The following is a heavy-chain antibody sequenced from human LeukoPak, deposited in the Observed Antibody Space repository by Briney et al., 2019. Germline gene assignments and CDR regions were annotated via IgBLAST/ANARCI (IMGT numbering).Heavy chain of an antibody. CDR2: INPNSGGT. CDR3: ARGSVTTKRVQDY. J-gene: IGHJ4*02. V-gene: IGHV1-2*02. Sequence: VASVKVSCKASGYTFTGYYMHWVRQAPGQGLEWMGWINPNSGGTNYAQKFQGRVTMTRDTSISTAYMELSRLRSDDTAVYYCARGSVTTKRVQDYWGQGTLVTVSS. CDR1: GYTFTGYY. D-gene: IGHD4-17*01.